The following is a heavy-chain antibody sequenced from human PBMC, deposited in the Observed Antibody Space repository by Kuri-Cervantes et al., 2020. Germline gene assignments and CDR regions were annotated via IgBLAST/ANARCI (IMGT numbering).Heavy chain of an antibody. CDR3: VGHPLPIGLGGY. CDR1: GFTFSSYA. CDR2: IKQDESEK. J-gene: IGHJ4*02. Sequence: GGSLRLSCAASGFTFSSYAMSWVCQAPGKGLEWVANIKQDESEKYYVDSVKGRFTISRDNTKNSLYLQMNSLRADDTAVYYCVGHPLPIGLGGYWGQGTLVTVSS. D-gene: IGHD6-19*01. V-gene: IGHV3-7*01.